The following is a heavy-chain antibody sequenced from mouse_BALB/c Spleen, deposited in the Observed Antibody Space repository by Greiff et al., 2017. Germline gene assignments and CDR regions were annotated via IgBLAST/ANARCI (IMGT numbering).Heavy chain of an antibody. J-gene: IGHJ3*01. V-gene: IGHV1-54*01. CDR3: ARRYYGYDGSWFAY. D-gene: IGHD2-2*01. Sequence: QVQLQQSGAELVRPGTSVKVSCKASGYAFTNYLIAWVKQRPGQGLEWIGVINPGSGGTNYNEKFKGKATLTADKSSSTAYMQLSSLTSDDSAVYFCARRYYGYDGSWFAYWGQGTLVTVSA. CDR1: GYAFTNYL. CDR2: INPGSGGT.